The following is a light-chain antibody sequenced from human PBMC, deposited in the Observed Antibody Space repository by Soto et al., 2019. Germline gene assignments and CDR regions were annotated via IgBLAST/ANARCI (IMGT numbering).Light chain of an antibody. Sequence: DIQLTQSPSFLSASVVDRVTITCRASQGISSYLAWYQQKPGKAPKLLIYAASTLQSGVPSRFSGSGSGTEFTLTISSLQPEDFATYYCQQLNSYPPCVTFGQGTKVDIK. V-gene: IGKV1-9*01. J-gene: IGKJ1*01. CDR3: QQLNSYPPCVT. CDR2: AAS. CDR1: QGISSY.